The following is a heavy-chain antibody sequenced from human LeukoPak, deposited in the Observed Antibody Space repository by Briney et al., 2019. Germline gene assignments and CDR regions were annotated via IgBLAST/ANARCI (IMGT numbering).Heavy chain of an antibody. CDR3: AKRRGLELLYYYYMDV. CDR2: ISYDGLYK. CDR1: GFTFSSYA. J-gene: IGHJ6*03. Sequence: PGKSLKLSCTASGFTFSSYAMHWVRQSPGKGLEWLSVISYDGLYKYYTNAVKGRFTISRDNSKNTLYLQMNSLRAEDTAVYYCAKRRGLELLYYYYMDVWGKGTTVTVSS. D-gene: IGHD1-7*01. V-gene: IGHV3-30*18.